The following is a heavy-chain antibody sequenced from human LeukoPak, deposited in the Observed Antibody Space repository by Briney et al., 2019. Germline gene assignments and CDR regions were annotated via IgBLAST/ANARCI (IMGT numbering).Heavy chain of an antibody. CDR1: GGSISSYY. V-gene: IGHV4-59*01. CDR3: ARGTYQVATITDSFDY. J-gene: IGHJ4*02. CDR2: IYYSGST. Sequence: SETLSLTCTVSGGSISSYYWSWIRQPPGKGLEWIGYIYYSGSTNYNPSLKSRVTISVDTSKNQFSLKLSSVTAADTAVYYCARGTYQVATITDSFDYWGQGTLVTVSS. D-gene: IGHD5-12*01.